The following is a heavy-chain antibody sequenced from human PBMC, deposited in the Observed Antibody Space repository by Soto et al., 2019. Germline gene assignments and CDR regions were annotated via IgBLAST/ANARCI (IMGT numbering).Heavy chain of an antibody. CDR2: IYYSGYT. CDR3: ARHNGPLYVGYYYDMDV. V-gene: IGHV4-30-2*03. D-gene: IGHD3-16*01. CDR1: GGSISSGGDS. Sequence: PSETLSLTYAVSGGSISSGGDSWSWIRQPPGKGLEWIGYIYYSGYTYYNPSLKSRVTISVDTSKNQFSLKLSSVTAADTAVYYCARHNGPLYVGYYYDMDVWGQGTTVTVSS. J-gene: IGHJ6*02.